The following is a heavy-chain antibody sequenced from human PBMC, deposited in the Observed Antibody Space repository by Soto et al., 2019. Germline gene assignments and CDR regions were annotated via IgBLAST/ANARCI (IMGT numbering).Heavy chain of an antibody. V-gene: IGHV4-61*01. CDR2: VYHTGRT. D-gene: IGHD3-3*01. J-gene: IGHJ4*02. CDR1: GGSFKSGSYS. CDR3: ARDFAYFDS. Sequence: QVQLQESGPGLVKPSETLSLTCTVSGGSFKSGSYSWSWIRQPPGKGLEWIGYVYHTGRTSYNPSLKRRVSISMDTSKTQFSLNLDSVTAADTAVYFWARDFAYFDSWGQGTLVTVSS.